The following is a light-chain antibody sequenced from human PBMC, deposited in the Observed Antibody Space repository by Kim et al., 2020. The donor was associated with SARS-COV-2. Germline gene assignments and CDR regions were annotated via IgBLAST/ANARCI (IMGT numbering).Light chain of an antibody. V-gene: IGKV3-20*01. CDR2: GAS. Sequence: SPGWRAPTSARASRSFPSAYLAWYQQKPGQAPRLLIYGASSRATGIPDRFSGSGSGTDFTLTISRLEPEDVGVYYCQQYGSSPRTFGQGTKVDIK. CDR1: RSFPSAY. J-gene: IGKJ1*01. CDR3: QQYGSSPRT.